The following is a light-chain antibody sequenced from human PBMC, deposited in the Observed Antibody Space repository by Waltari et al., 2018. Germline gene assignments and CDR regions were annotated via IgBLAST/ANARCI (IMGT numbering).Light chain of an antibody. V-gene: IGKV4-1*01. CDR2: WAS. CDR3: HQYYTSPFT. CDR1: QGVVYSSNNKNF. J-gene: IGKJ3*01. Sequence: DIVMTQSPDSLAVSLCEGATISCKSSQGVVYSSNNKNFLAWYQQKPGQPPKLLIYWASTRESGVPDRFSGSGSGTDFTLTISSLQAEDVAVYSCHQYYTSPFTFGPGTKVDIK.